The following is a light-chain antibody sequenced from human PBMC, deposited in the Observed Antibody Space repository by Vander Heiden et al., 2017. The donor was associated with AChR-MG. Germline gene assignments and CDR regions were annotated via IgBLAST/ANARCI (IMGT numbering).Light chain of an antibody. CDR1: SSDVGSYAF. CDR3: CSYAGSFTWV. V-gene: IGLV2-11*01. Sequence: QSALTQPRSVSGSPRQSVTISCTGTSSDVGSYAFVSWYPRHPRNAPKPLLYDVNERPSGGPDRFSGSKSGNTASLTISGHQAEDEAEYFCCSYAGSFTWVFGGGTMLTVL. J-gene: IGLJ3*02. CDR2: DVN.